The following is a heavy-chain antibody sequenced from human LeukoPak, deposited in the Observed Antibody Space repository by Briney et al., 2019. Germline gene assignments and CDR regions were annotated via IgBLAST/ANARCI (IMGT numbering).Heavy chain of an antibody. CDR1: GYTFKNYG. V-gene: IGHV1-18*01. D-gene: IGHD3-10*01. J-gene: IGHJ3*02. CDR2: IGAYNGNT. Sequence: GASVKVSCKASGYTFKNYGISWVRQAPGQGLEWMGWIGAYNGNTNYAQKLQGRVTTTTDTSTTTGYMELRSLRSDDTAVYYCARARYYSSGSYDDAFGIWGQGTMVTVSS. CDR3: ARARYYSSGSYDDAFGI.